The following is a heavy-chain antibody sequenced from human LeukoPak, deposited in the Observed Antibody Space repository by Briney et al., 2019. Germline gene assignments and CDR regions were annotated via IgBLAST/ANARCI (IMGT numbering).Heavy chain of an antibody. D-gene: IGHD6-13*01. V-gene: IGHV3-53*01. CDR3: ARSIAAAGTHPYYFDF. CDR2: TYSDGRT. J-gene: IGHJ4*02. CDR1: GFTFSNYW. Sequence: GGSLRLSCAASGFTFSNYWMSWVRQAPGKGLEWVAVTYSDGRTYYADSVKGRFTISRDNSKNTLYLQMNSLRAEDTAVYYCARSIAAAGTHPYYFDFWGQGTLVTVSS.